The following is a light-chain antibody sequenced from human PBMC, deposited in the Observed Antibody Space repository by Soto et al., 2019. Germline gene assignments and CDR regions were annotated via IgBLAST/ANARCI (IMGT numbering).Light chain of an antibody. V-gene: IGKV3-20*01. CDR3: QQYGSSPYT. CDR2: GAS. J-gene: IGKJ2*01. Sequence: EIVLTQSPGTLSLSPGERATLSCRASQSVSSSFLAWYQQKPGQAPRLLIYGASSRATGLPDRFSGSGSGTDFTLTISRLEPEVVAVYYCQQYGSSPYTFGQGTKLEIK. CDR1: QSVSSSF.